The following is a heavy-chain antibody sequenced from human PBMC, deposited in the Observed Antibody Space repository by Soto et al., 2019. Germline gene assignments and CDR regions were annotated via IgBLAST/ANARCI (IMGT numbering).Heavy chain of an antibody. CDR2: IYYSGST. CDR1: GGSISSGGYY. CDR3: ARVSLSSSSGWYFDL. D-gene: IGHD6-6*01. Sequence: QVQLQESGPGLVKPSQTLSLTCTVSGGSISSGGYYWSWIRQHPGKGLEWIGYIYYSGSTYYNPSLKSRVTISVDTSKNQFSLKLSSVTAADTAMYYCARVSLSSSSGWYFDLWGRGTLVTVSS. V-gene: IGHV4-31*03. J-gene: IGHJ2*01.